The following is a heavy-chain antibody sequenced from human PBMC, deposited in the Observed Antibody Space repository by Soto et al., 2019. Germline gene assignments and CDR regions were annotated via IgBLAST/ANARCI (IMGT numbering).Heavy chain of an antibody. CDR2: ISGSGGST. Sequence: GGSLRLSCAASGFTFSSYAMSWVRQAPGKGLEWVSAISGSGGSTYYADPVKGWFTISRDNSKNTLYLQMNSLRAEDTAVYYCAKSPPGSSSWFDHPLPVSPFDYWGQGTLVTVSS. J-gene: IGHJ4*02. V-gene: IGHV3-23*01. D-gene: IGHD6-13*01. CDR1: GFTFSSYA. CDR3: AKSPPGSSSWFDHPLPVSPFDY.